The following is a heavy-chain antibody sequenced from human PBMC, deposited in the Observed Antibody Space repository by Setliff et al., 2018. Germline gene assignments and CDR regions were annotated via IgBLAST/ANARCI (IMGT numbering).Heavy chain of an antibody. CDR1: GYTFTSYG. V-gene: IGHV1-18*01. Sequence: ASVKVSCKASGYTFTSYGFSWVRQAPGQGLEWMGRISVYNGNTNYGQKYQGRVAMTTDTSTNTVYMELRSLRSDDTAVYFCVREYSGDGLTWGQGTMVTVSS. D-gene: IGHD5-12*01. CDR2: ISVYNGNT. J-gene: IGHJ3*01. CDR3: VREYSGDGLT.